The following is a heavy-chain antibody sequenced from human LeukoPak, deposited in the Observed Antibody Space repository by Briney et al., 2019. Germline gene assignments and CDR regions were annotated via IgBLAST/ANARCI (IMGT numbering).Heavy chain of an antibody. Sequence: GASVKVSCKASGYTFTGYYMHWVQQAPGQGLEWMGWINPNSGGTNYAQKFQGRVTMTRDTSISTAYMELSRLRSDDTAVYYCARDYYDSSGYHYFDYWGQGTLVTVSS. CDR2: INPNSGGT. CDR3: ARDYYDSSGYHYFDY. V-gene: IGHV1-2*02. J-gene: IGHJ4*02. D-gene: IGHD3-22*01. CDR1: GYTFTGYY.